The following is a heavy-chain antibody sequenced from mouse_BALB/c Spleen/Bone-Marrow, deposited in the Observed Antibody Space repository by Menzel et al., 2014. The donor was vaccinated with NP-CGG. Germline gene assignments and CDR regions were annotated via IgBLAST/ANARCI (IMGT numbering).Heavy chain of an antibody. V-gene: IGHV4-1*02. CDR2: INPDSSTI. D-gene: IGHD2-1*01. CDR3: ARQGYYGKGDY. J-gene: IGHJ2*01. Sequence: EVKVVESGGGLVQPGGSLKLSCAASGFDFSRYWMSWVRQAPGKGLEWIGEINPDSSTINYTPSLKDKFIISRDNAKNTLYLQMGKVRSEDTALYYCARQGYYGKGDYWGQGTTLTVSS. CDR1: GFDFSRYW.